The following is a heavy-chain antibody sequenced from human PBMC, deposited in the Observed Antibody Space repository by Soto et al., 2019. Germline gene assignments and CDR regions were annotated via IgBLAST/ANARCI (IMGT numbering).Heavy chain of an antibody. Sequence: QVQLQESGPGLMKPSETLSLTCTVSGGSISSYYWSWIRQPPGRGLEWIGYIFYSGNTDYNPSLKRRVTISLDTSKNQFSLRLSSVTAADTAVYYCARDRSYSTSRYDAFDIWGQGTMVTVSS. CDR2: IFYSGNT. D-gene: IGHD6-6*01. CDR1: GGSISSYY. V-gene: IGHV4-59*01. CDR3: ARDRSYSTSRYDAFDI. J-gene: IGHJ3*02.